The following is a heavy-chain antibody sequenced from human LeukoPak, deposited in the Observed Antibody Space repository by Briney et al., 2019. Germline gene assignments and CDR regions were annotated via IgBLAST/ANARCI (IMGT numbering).Heavy chain of an antibody. Sequence: GGSLRLSCAASGFIFSRVWMNWVRQAPGRGLEWVATIKEDGSEKYYVDSMRGRITISRDNAKNSLYLQMNSLRAEDTAMYYCARLSGSGSSPFDYWGQGTLVTVSS. V-gene: IGHV3-7*03. CDR2: IKEDGSEK. J-gene: IGHJ4*02. D-gene: IGHD3-10*01. CDR1: GFIFSRVW. CDR3: ARLSGSGSSPFDY.